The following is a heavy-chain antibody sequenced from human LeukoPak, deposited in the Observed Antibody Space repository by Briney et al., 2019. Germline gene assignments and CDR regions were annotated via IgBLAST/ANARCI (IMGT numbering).Heavy chain of an antibody. D-gene: IGHD6-6*01. CDR2: VYSGGET. V-gene: IGHV3-66*01. Sequence: PGGSLRLSCAASGFTFSSDYITWVRQAPGKGLEWVPVVYSGGETYYAESVKGRFTVSRDNSKNTVYLQMNSLRAEDTAVYFCARGGIAARPSDSWGQGTLVTVSS. CDR1: GFTFSSDY. CDR3: ARGGIAARPSDS. J-gene: IGHJ4*02.